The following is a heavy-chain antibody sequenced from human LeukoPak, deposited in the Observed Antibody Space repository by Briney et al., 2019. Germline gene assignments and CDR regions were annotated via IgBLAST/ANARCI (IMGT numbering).Heavy chain of an antibody. CDR1: GFTFSSYA. J-gene: IGHJ5*02. CDR2: VSFDSNNL. CDR3: ARGDGTYSHNWFDH. V-gene: IGHV3-30*04. D-gene: IGHD1-26*01. Sequence: GGSLRLSCAASGFTFSSYAMHWVRQAPGKGLEWVAVVSFDSNNLYYADSVKGRFTISRDNSKNSLNLQMDTLRAEDTAVYYCARGDGTYSHNWFDHWGQGTLVTVSS.